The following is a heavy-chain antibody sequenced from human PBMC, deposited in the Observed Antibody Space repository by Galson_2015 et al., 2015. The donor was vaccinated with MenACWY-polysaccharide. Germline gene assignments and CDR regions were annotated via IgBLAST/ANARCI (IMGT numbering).Heavy chain of an antibody. D-gene: IGHD2-2*01. V-gene: IGHV3-73*01. J-gene: IGHJ4*02. CDR3: TTVIPAAASSDY. CDR2: IRTKAKNYAT. Sequence: SLRLSCAASGFLFRDSPLHWVRQASGKGLEWVGRIRTKAKNYATEYAASVRGRFTISRDDSKTTAYLQMNSLKTEDTAVYYCTTVIPAAASSDYWGQGTLVTVSS. CDR1: GFLFRDSP.